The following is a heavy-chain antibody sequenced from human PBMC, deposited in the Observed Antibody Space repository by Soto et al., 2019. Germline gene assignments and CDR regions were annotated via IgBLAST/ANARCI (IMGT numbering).Heavy chain of an antibody. CDR1: GFTFSGSG. J-gene: IGHJ4*02. CDR3: AKESGEWVLLTDY. Sequence: GGSLRLSCAASGFTFSGSGMHWVRQAPGKGLEWVAIISDDGSNKDYADSVKGRFTISRDNSKNTLYLQMNSLRPEDTALYYCAKESGEWVLLTDYWGQGTLVTVSS. D-gene: IGHD5-12*01. CDR2: ISDDGSNK. V-gene: IGHV3-30*18.